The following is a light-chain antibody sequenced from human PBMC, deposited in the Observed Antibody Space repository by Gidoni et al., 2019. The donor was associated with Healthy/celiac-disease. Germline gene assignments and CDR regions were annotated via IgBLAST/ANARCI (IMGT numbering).Light chain of an antibody. CDR3: YSAADNNLV. V-gene: IGLV3-27*01. CDR1: VLAKKY. J-gene: IGLJ2*01. CDR2: KAS. Sequence: SYELTQPSSVSASPGQTARITCSGDVLAKKYARWFQQKPGQAPVLVIYKASERPSGIPERFSGSSSGTTVTLTISGAQVEDEADYYCYSAADNNLVFGGGTKLTVL.